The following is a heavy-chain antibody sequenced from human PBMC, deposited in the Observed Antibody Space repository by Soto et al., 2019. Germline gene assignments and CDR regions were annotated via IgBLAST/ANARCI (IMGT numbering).Heavy chain of an antibody. CDR1: GGSISSYY. CDR3: ARASCISTSCYAWELGFDY. Sequence: QVQLQESGPGLVKPSETLSLTCTVSGGSISSYYWSWIRQPPGKGLEWIGYIYYSGRTNYNPSLKSRATISVDTSKNQFSLKLSSVTAADTAVYYCARASCISTSCYAWELGFDYWGQGTLVTVSS. CDR2: IYYSGRT. V-gene: IGHV4-59*01. J-gene: IGHJ4*02. D-gene: IGHD2-2*01.